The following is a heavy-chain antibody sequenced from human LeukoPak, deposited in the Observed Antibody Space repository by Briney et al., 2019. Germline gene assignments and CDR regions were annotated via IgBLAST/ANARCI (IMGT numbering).Heavy chain of an antibody. V-gene: IGHV1-2*02. Sequence: AGVKVSCKASGYTLTGDYMNWVRQGPRRGLERMGWINPNSGGTNYEQKFQGRVTMTRDTSTSTAYMELSRLRSDDTGVYYCARDKGIVVVVAATLDYWGQGTLVTVSS. CDR2: INPNSGGT. CDR1: GYTLTGDY. J-gene: IGHJ4*02. CDR3: ARDKGIVVVVAATLDY. D-gene: IGHD2-15*01.